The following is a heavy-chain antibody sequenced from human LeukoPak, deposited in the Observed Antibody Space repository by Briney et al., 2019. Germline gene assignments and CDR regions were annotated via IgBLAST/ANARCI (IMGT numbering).Heavy chain of an antibody. CDR1: GFTFSSYA. Sequence: PGGSLRPSCAASGFTFSSYAMSWVRQAPGKGLEWVSAISGSGGSTYYADSVKGRFTISRDNSKNTLYLQMNSLRAEDTAVYYCAKDLVTYSGYEEYYFDYWGQGTLVTVSS. CDR2: ISGSGGST. J-gene: IGHJ4*02. CDR3: AKDLVTYSGYEEYYFDY. V-gene: IGHV3-23*01. D-gene: IGHD5-12*01.